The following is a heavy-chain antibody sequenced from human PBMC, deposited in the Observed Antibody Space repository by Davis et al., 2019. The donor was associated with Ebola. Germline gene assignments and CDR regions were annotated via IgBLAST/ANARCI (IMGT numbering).Heavy chain of an antibody. D-gene: IGHD3-16*01. V-gene: IGHV3-23*01. CDR2: INDIGGNP. CDR3: AREMRGLGALDL. CDR1: GFTVSNSV. J-gene: IGHJ3*01. Sequence: PGGSLRLSCAASGFTVSNSVITWVRQAPGKGLQWVSGINDIGGNPQHADSVKGRFTISRDNSKNILFLQMNRLRVEDTAVYYCAREMRGLGALDLWGQGTMVAVSS.